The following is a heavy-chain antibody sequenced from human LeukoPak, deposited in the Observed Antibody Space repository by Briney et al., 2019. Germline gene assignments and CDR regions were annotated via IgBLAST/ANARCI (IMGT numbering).Heavy chain of an antibody. Sequence: GSLRLSCAASGFTFSSYWMSWVRQAPGKGLEWIGDINRSGRAVYNTSLKSRVIISVDTSKNQFSLKVNSVTAADTAVYYCARHKIVITMLGVHRWFDPWGQGTLVAVSS. CDR2: INRSGRA. CDR3: ARHKIVITMLGVHRWFDP. D-gene: IGHD3-3*01. V-gene: IGHV4-34*01. CDR1: GFTFSSYW. J-gene: IGHJ5*02.